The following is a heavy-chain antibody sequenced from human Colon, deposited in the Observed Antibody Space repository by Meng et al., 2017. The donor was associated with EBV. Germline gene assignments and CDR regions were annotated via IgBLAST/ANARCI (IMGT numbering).Heavy chain of an antibody. D-gene: IGHD3-10*01. V-gene: IGHV4-30-2*01. CDR3: VRDTRRGGGWFDP. CDR2: IYHGVNI. CDR1: GDSITSGDYS. J-gene: IGHJ5*02. Sequence: QVQLHESGSGLVRPSQTLSLTCPVSGDSITSGDYSWTWIRQPPGKGLEWIGYIYHGVNIYYTPSLRSRVTISVDKSRNQFSLKLTSVSAADTAVYYCVRDTRRGGGWFDPWGQGTLVTVSS.